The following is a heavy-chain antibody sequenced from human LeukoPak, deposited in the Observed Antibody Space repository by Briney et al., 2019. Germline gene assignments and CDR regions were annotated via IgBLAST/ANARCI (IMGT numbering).Heavy chain of an antibody. J-gene: IGHJ5*02. V-gene: IGHV3-23*01. CDR2: ISGSGVST. Sequence: PGGSLTLSCAASGFTFSSYAMSWVRQAPGKGLEWVSTISGSGVSTYYADSVKGPFTISRDNSKNTLYLQMNSLRAEDTAVYYCARGSSGWFDDNWFDPWGQGTLVTVSS. CDR3: ARGSSGWFDDNWFDP. CDR1: GFTFSSYA. D-gene: IGHD6-19*01.